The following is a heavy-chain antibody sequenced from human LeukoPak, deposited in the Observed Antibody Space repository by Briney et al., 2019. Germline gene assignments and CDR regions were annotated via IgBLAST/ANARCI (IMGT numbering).Heavy chain of an antibody. CDR1: GFTFSSYS. V-gene: IGHV3-21*01. Sequence: GGSLRLSCAASGFTFSSYSMNWVRQAPGKGLEWVSSISSSSSYIYYADSVKGRFTISRDNAKNSLYLQMNSLRAEDTTVYYCARDVNDAFDIWGQGTMVTVSS. CDR3: ARDVNDAFDI. CDR2: ISSSSSYI. J-gene: IGHJ3*02.